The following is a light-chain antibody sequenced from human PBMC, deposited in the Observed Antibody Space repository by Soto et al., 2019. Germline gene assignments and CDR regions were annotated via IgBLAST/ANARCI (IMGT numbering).Light chain of an antibody. J-gene: IGKJ5*01. CDR2: GAS. Sequence: ETVMTQSPATLSVSPGERATLSCRASQSVSSNLAWYQHKPGQAPRLLIYGASTRATGIPARFSGSGSGTECTLTISSLQSEDFAVYYGQQYNNWPTFGQGTLLEIK. CDR3: QQYNNWPT. CDR1: QSVSSN. V-gene: IGKV3-15*01.